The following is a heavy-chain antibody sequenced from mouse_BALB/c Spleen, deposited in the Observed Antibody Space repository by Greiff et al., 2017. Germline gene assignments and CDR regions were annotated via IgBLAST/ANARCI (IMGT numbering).Heavy chain of an antibody. CDR3: TRRDYGSGWFAY. CDR1: GYTFTSYW. Sequence: QVQLQQPGAELVRPGASVKLSCKASGYTFTSYWINWVKQRPGQGLEWIGNIYPSDSYTNYNQKFKDKATLTVDKSSSTAYMQLSSPTSEDSAVYYCTRRDYGSGWFAYWGQGTLVTVSA. V-gene: IGHV1-69*02. D-gene: IGHD1-1*01. CDR2: IYPSDSYT. J-gene: IGHJ3*01.